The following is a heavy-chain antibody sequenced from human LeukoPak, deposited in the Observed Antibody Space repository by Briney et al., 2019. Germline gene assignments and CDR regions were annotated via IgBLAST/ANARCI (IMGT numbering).Heavy chain of an antibody. J-gene: IGHJ5*02. Sequence: SETLSLTCTVSGGSISSYYWSWIRQPPGKGLEWIGYIYYSGSTNYNPSLKSRVTISVDTSKNQFSLKLSSVTAADTAVYYCARDRGGRGYDLRWFDPWGQGTLVTVS. CDR2: IYYSGST. V-gene: IGHV4-59*01. D-gene: IGHD5-12*01. CDR1: GGSISSYY. CDR3: ARDRGGRGYDLRWFDP.